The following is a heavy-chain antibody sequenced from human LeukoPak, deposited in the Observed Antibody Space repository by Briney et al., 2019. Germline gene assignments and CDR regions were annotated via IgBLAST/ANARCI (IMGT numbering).Heavy chain of an antibody. V-gene: IGHV3-7*01. CDR2: IKHDGSEK. CDR1: GFSFGNYW. CDR3: AREHRSVWTNSFDY. Sequence: GGSLRLSCAASGFSFGNYWMSWVRQAPGKGLEWVANIKHDGSEKYYVDSVKGRFTISRDNAKNSLYLQMHSLSAEDTAVFYCAREHRSVWTNSFDYWGQGTLVTVSS. J-gene: IGHJ4*02. D-gene: IGHD6-19*01.